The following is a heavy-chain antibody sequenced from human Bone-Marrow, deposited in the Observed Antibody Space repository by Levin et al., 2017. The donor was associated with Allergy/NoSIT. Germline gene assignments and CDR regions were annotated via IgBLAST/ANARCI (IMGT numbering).Heavy chain of an antibody. CDR2: IKRKVDGETT. Sequence: PGGSLRLSCAASGFTFSNAWMSWVRQAPGKGLEWVGRIKRKVDGETTHYAAPVKGRFTISRDDSKDTLYLQMNSLKIEDTAVYYCTSDLEESSSYSSDYWGRGTLVTVSS. D-gene: IGHD3-22*01. V-gene: IGHV3-15*01. J-gene: IGHJ4*02. CDR1: GFTFSNAW. CDR3: TSDLEESSSYSSDY.